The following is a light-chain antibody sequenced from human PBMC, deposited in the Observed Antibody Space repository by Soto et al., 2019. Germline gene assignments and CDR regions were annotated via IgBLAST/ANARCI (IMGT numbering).Light chain of an antibody. CDR3: QQYYSTPVT. V-gene: IGKV4-1*01. Sequence: DIVMTQSPDSLAVSLGERATINCKSSQSVLYSSNNKNYLAWYQQKPGQPPKLLIYWASTRESGVPDRFSGSGSGTDFTLTISSRQAEDVAVYYCQQYYSTPVTFGQGTKVEIK. J-gene: IGKJ1*01. CDR2: WAS. CDR1: QSVLYSSNNKNY.